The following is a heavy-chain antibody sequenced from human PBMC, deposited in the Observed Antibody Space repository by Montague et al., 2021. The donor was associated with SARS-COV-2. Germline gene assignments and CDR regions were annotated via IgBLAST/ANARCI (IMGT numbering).Heavy chain of an antibody. V-gene: IGHV4-39*01. CDR2: FYYSGNT. J-gene: IGHJ4*02. D-gene: IGHD4-17*01. Sequence: SETLSLTCTVSGGSVRSSDDCWGWIRQPPGKGLEWIANFYYSGNTYYNPSLKSRVTISVDTSNNQFSLKLSSVTAADTAVYYCARGAKMYGELADYWGQGTLVTVSS. CDR1: GGSVRSSDDC. CDR3: ARGAKMYGELADY.